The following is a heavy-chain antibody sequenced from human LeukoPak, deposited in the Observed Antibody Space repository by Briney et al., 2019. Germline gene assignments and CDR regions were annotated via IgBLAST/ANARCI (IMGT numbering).Heavy chain of an antibody. J-gene: IGHJ4*02. Sequence: TGGSLRLSCAASGFTFSSYAMHWVRQAPGKGLEWVTVISYDGSNKYYADSVKGRFTISRDNSKNTLYLQMNSLRAEDTAVYYCAREGSTQWLVREFDYWGQGTLVTVSS. CDR3: AREGSTQWLVREFDY. D-gene: IGHD6-19*01. V-gene: IGHV3-30-3*01. CDR1: GFTFSSYA. CDR2: ISYDGSNK.